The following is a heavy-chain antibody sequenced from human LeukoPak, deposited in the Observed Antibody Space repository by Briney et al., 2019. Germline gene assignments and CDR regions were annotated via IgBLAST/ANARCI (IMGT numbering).Heavy chain of an antibody. Sequence: PGGSLRLSCAASGFTFSSFAMNWVRQAPGKGLEWVSSISVSGGNTYYADSVKGRFTISRDNSKNTLFLQMNSLRAEDTAVYYCVRIAAAGHFEYWGQGTLVTVSS. V-gene: IGHV3-23*01. CDR1: GFTFSSFA. J-gene: IGHJ4*02. CDR3: VRIAAAGHFEY. D-gene: IGHD6-13*01. CDR2: ISVSGGNT.